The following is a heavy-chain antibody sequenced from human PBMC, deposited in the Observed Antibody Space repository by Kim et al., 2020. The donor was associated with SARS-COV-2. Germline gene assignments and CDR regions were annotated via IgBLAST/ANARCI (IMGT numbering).Heavy chain of an antibody. Sequence: GSTYYNPSLKSRVTISVDTSKNQFSLKLSSVTAADTAVYYCARDLRNFDYWGQGTLVTVSS. J-gene: IGHJ4*02. CDR2: GST. V-gene: IGHV4-39*07. CDR3: ARDLRNFDY.